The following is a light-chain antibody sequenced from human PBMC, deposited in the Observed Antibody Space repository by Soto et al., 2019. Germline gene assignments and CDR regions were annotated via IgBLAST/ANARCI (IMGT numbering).Light chain of an antibody. CDR1: VRINTY. Sequence: DIQMTQSPSSVSASVGDRVTIACRASVRINTYLAWYQQQAGTAPKLLIYAASSLQSGVPSRFSGSGSGTEFTLTISNLQPEDFATYYCQQANSPPLTFGGGTKVDIK. CDR2: AAS. J-gene: IGKJ4*01. CDR3: QQANSPPLT. V-gene: IGKV1-12*01.